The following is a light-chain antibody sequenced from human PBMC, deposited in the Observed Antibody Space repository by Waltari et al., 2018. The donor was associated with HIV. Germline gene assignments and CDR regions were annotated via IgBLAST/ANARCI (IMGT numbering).Light chain of an antibody. CDR2: RNN. Sequence: QSVLTQPPSASGTPGQGVTISCVGDSSNIGSNYAYWYQQLPGTAPKVLIYRNNQRPSGVPDRFSGSKSGASASLTISGLRSADEAVYFCATRDGSLKVFGGGTKLTVL. V-gene: IGLV1-47*01. J-gene: IGLJ3*02. CDR1: SSNIGSNY. CDR3: ATRDGSLKV.